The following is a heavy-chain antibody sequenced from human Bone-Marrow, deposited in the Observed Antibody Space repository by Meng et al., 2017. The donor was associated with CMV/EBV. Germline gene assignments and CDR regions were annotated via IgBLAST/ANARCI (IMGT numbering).Heavy chain of an antibody. D-gene: IGHD6-19*01. V-gene: IGHV1-2*02. J-gene: IGHJ4*02. CDR3: ARPRVAGTAHFDS. CDR2: VNPNSGGT. CDR1: GYTFTGYY. Sequence: ASVKVSCKASGYTFTGYYIHWVRQAPRQGLEWMGWVNPNSGGTNYAQKFQGRVTMTRDTSISTAYMELNRLTSDDTAVYYCARPRVAGTAHFDSWGQRTLVTFSS.